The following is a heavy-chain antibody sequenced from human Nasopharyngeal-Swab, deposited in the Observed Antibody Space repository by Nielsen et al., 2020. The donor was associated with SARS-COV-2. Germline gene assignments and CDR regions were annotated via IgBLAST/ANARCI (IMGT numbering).Heavy chain of an antibody. CDR1: GFTFSSFG. J-gene: IGHJ4*02. D-gene: IGHD4-17*01. V-gene: IGHV3-30*03. CDR2: IAHDASNE. Sequence: GGSLRLSCAASGFTFSSFGMHWVRQAPGKGLEWVAFIAHDASNEYYGDSVKGRFSISRDSSNNTLYLPMDSLRGEDTAVYYCASDAPAHYGAFYWGRGTLVTVSS. CDR3: ASDAPAHYGAFY.